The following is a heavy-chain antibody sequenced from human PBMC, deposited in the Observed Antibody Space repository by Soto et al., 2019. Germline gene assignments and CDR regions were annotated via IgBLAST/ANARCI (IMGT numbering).Heavy chain of an antibody. J-gene: IGHJ6*03. CDR1: GYSISTGFI. D-gene: IGHD6-19*01. V-gene: IGHV4-38-2*02. CDR3: ARDWGTGFYHMDV. CDR2: IYHSGST. Sequence: SGTLSLTCAVSGYSISTGFIWCWLRQPPYKGLEWIVSIYHSGSTYFNLSLNSRVTISADTTKNQSAQKLISETSANTSLYYSARDWGTGFYHMDVWGQGTMVTVSS.